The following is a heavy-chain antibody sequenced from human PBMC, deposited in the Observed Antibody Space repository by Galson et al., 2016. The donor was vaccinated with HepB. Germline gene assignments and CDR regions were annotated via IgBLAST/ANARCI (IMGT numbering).Heavy chain of an antibody. Sequence: SLRLSCAASGFPFSKAWMHWVRQAPGKGLEWVGRIKTTADGGTADYAASVKGRITISRDDSENTMSLQMNSLKTEDTAMYHCTTSSSSWYQPPADDGFDIWGQGTMVTVSS. CDR3: TTSSSSWYQPPADDGFDI. CDR2: IKTTADGGTA. D-gene: IGHD6-13*01. CDR1: GFPFSKAW. J-gene: IGHJ3*02. V-gene: IGHV3-15*07.